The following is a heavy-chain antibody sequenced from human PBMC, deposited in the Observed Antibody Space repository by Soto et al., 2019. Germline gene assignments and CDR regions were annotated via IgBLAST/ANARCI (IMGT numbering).Heavy chain of an antibody. CDR2: IYSAGNT. D-gene: IGHD2-15*01. J-gene: IGHJ4*02. CDR1: CEYINRKVPF. V-gene: IGHV4-31*03. Sequence: LSLTCQLSCEYINRKVPFSSWLRQLPGKGPEWMGYIYSAGNTYYNPSLKSRLSISIDTSKNQFSLTVTALTAADTAVYYCARRGSYYFDYWGQGLLVTVSS. CDR3: ARRGSYYFDY.